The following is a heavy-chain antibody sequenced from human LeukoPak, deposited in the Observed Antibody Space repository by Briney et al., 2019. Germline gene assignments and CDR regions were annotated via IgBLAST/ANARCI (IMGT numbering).Heavy chain of an antibody. J-gene: IGHJ4*02. CDR3: AKSHGYSYGFDY. V-gene: IGHV3-30*18. Sequence: GGSLRLSCAASGFTFSRYGMHWVRQTPGKGLEWVAVITYDASNKYYADSVKGRFTISRDNSKNTLYLQMNSLRAEDTALYYCAKSHGYSYGFDYWGQGTLVTVSS. CDR1: GFTFSRYG. D-gene: IGHD5-18*01. CDR2: ITYDASNK.